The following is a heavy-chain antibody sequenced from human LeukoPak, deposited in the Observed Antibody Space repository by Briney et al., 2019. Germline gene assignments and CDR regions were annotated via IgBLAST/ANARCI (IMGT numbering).Heavy chain of an antibody. CDR1: GYTFTSYD. J-gene: IGHJ5*02. CDR2: MNPNSGNT. V-gene: IGHV1-8*01. D-gene: IGHD3-16*02. Sequence: ASVKVSCKASGYTFTSYDINGVRQATGQGLEWMGWMNPNSGNTGSAQRFQGRVTMTRDTSRSTAYMELRNLTSEDTAVYYCARGPLVRLPSSFDPWGQGTLVTVSS. CDR3: ARGPLVRLPSSFDP.